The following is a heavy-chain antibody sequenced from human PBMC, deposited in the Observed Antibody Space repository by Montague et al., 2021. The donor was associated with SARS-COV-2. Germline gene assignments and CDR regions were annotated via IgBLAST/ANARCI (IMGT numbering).Heavy chain of an antibody. V-gene: IGHV4-31*03. CDR2: IFHSGST. Sequence: TRSLTCTVFGDSLNNGGYYWSWVRQHPGKGLEWIGNIFHSGSTHFNPSLKSRITMSADTSTNQFSLHLSSVTAADTAVYFCARVGFYTESYYDYWGRGTLVTVSA. D-gene: IGHD1-26*01. CDR3: ARVGFYTESYYDY. J-gene: IGHJ4*02. CDR1: GDSLNNGGYY.